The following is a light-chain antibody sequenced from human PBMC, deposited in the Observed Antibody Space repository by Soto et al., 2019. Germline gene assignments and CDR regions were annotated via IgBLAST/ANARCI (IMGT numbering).Light chain of an antibody. CDR3: QQYDTFWT. CDR1: QSIGSW. CDR2: DVS. Sequence: DIQMTQPPSTLSGSVGDRVTIPCRASQSIGSWLAWYQQKPGKAPKLLIYDVSSLESGVPSRFSGSGSGTEFTLTISSLQPDDSATYYCQQYDTFWTFGQGTKVDIK. V-gene: IGKV1-5*01. J-gene: IGKJ1*01.